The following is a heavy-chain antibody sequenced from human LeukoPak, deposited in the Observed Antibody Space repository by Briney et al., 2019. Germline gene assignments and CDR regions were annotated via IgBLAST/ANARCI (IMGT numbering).Heavy chain of an antibody. CDR2: IIPIFGTA. CDR3: ARVVTAHTYKGYAFDI. Sequence: GASVKVSRKASGGTFICYAISWVRQAPGQGLEWMGGIIPIFGTANYAQKFQGRVTITADESTSTAYMELSSLRSEDTVVYYCARVVTAHTYKGYAFDIWGQGTMVTVPS. J-gene: IGHJ3*02. V-gene: IGHV1-69*13. CDR1: GGTFICYA. D-gene: IGHD2-21*02.